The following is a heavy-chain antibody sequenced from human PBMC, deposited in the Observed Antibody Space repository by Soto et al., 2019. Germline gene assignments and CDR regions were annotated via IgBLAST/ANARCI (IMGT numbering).Heavy chain of an antibody. CDR3: AKDAPGVAGTH. J-gene: IGHJ4*02. CDR2: ISGRSGST. Sequence: EVQLLESGGGLVQPGVSLRLSCAASGFTFSSYAMSWVRQAPGKGLEWVSAISGRSGSTYYEDSVKGGFTISRDNSKNTLYLKMDNLSAEDTAVYYCAKDAPGVAGTHWGQGTLVTVSS. CDR1: GFTFSSYA. V-gene: IGHV3-23*01. D-gene: IGHD6-19*01.